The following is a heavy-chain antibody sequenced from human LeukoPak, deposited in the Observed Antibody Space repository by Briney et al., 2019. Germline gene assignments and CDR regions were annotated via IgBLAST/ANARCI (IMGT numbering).Heavy chain of an antibody. CDR3: ARGPTISETGYFDY. J-gene: IGHJ4*03. CDR1: GGSFSTYY. V-gene: IGHV4-34*01. Sequence: SETLSPTCAVYGGSFSTYYWSWIRQSPGKGLEWIAEINHRGDTNYNPSVKSRVTISVDTSKNQFSLKVNSLTAADTAVYYCARGPTISETGYFDYWGQGTLVTVPS. CDR2: INHRGDT. D-gene: IGHD1-1*01.